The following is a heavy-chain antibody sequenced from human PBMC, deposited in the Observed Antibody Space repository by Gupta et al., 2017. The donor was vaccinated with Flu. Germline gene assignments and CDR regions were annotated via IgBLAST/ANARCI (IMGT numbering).Heavy chain of an antibody. CDR3: ARGTIGGGADS. V-gene: IGHV1-2*02. CDR2: VNPARGVT. CDR1: GYIFTAYY. Sequence: QVQLVQSGAAVKNPRASVKVSCKASGYIFTAYYLPCVRRAPGQGLEWMGWVNPARGVTNYAQKFQGRVTMTRDTSISTAYLEVTRLKSDDTAVYFCARGTIGGGADSWGQGTLVTVSS. J-gene: IGHJ4*02. D-gene: IGHD3-16*01.